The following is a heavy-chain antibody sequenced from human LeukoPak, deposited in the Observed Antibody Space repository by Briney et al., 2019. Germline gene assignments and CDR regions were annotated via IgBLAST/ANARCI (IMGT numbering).Heavy chain of an antibody. CDR1: GYTFTAWY. J-gene: IGHJ4*02. CDR2: IDPNSGGT. Sequence: GASVKVSCKASGYTFTAWYIHWVRQAPGQGLEWMGWIDPNSGGTNYAQKFQGRVTMTRDTSISTAYMELSRLRSDDTAVYYCARRKDFDWLLYSFDYWGQGTLVTVSS. CDR3: ARRKDFDWLLYSFDY. V-gene: IGHV1-2*02. D-gene: IGHD3-9*01.